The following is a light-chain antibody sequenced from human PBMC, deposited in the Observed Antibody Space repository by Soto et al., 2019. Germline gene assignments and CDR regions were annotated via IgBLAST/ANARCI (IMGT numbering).Light chain of an antibody. CDR2: DVS. J-gene: IGLJ1*01. CDR3: SSYACSNNYV. V-gene: IGLV2-8*01. CDR1: SSDVGGYNY. Sequence: QSALTQPPSASGSPGQSVTISCTGTSSDVGGYNYVSWYQQHPGKAPKLMIYDVSKRPSGVPDRFSGSKSGNTASLTVSGLQAEDEADYYCSSYACSNNYVFGTGTKLTVL.